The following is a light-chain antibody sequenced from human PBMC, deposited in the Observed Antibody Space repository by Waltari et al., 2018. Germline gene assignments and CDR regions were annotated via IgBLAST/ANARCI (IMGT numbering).Light chain of an antibody. V-gene: IGLV1-40*01. CDR2: AKN. CDR1: SSNVGAGYD. Sequence: QSVLTQPPSVSGAPGQRVTISCTGRSSNVGAGYDVHWYQQLPGTATNFPIPAKNDRPSGVPYRIAASKSGTTASLAITGLQAEDGADYYCQSYDSSGSAWVFGGGTKLTGL. J-gene: IGLJ3*02. CDR3: QSYDSSGSAWV.